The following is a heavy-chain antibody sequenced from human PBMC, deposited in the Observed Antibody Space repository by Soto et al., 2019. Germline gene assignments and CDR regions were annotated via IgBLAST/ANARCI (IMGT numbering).Heavy chain of an antibody. J-gene: IGHJ6*02. CDR2: ISSSSSTI. CDR1: GFTFSSYS. D-gene: IGHD2-15*01. Sequence: EVQLVESGGGLVQPGGSLRLSCAASGFTFSSYSMNWVRQAPGKGLEWVSYISSSSSTIYYADSVKGRFTISRDNAKNSLYLQMNSLRAEDTAVYYCARDQIGGWWGMEVWGQGTTVTVSS. CDR3: ARDQIGGWWGMEV. V-gene: IGHV3-48*01.